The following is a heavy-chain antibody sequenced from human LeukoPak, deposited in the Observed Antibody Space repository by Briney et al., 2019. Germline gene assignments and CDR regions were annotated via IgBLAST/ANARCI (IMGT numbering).Heavy chain of an antibody. CDR3: ARKGSYCGGDCSSAPSH. J-gene: IGHJ4*02. CDR2: IKQDGSEK. D-gene: IGHD2-21*02. Sequence: GGSLRLSCAASGFTFSSYWMSWVRQAPGKGLEWVANIKQDGSEKYYVDSVKGRFTTSRDNAKNSLYLQMNSLRAEDTAVYYCARKGSYCGGDCSSAPSHWGQGTLVTVSS. CDR1: GFTFSSYW. V-gene: IGHV3-7*01.